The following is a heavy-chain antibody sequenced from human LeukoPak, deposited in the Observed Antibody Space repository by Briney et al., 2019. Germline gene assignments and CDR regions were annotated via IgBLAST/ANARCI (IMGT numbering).Heavy chain of an antibody. CDR2: IWYDGSNK. D-gene: IGHD6-25*01. CDR3: ARSGRDAFDI. V-gene: IGHV3-33*01. J-gene: IGHJ3*02. Sequence: PGRSLRLSCAASGFTFSSYGMHWVRQAPGKGLEWVAVIWYDGSNKYYADSVKGRFTISRDNSKNTLYLQMNSLRAEDTTVYYCARSGRDAFDICGQGTMVTVSS. CDR1: GFTFSSYG.